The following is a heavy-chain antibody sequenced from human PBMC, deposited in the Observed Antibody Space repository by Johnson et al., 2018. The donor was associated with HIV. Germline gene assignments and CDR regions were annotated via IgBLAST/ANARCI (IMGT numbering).Heavy chain of an antibody. CDR3: ARDLAMLVVAYAFDI. D-gene: IGHD3-22*01. CDR2: ISYDGSNK. V-gene: IGHV3-30*19. J-gene: IGHJ3*02. Sequence: QVQLVESGGGVVQPGRSLRLSCAASGFTFSTYGMHWVRQAPGRGLEWVAVISYDGSNKYYADSVKGRFTISRDNSKNTLYLQMNSLRAEDTAVYYCARDLAMLVVAYAFDIWGQGTMVTVSS. CDR1: GFTFSTYG.